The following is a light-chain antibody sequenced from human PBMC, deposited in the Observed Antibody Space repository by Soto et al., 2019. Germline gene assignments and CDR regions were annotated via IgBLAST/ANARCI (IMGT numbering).Light chain of an antibody. V-gene: IGKV3-20*01. J-gene: IGKJ1*01. CDR1: QSVSSSY. CDR3: QQYGSSPWT. CDR2: GAS. Sequence: EILLTQSPGTLSLSPGERATLPCRASQSVSSSYLAWYQQKPGEAPRLLIYGASSRDTGIPDRFSGSGSGTDFTLTISRLEPEDFAVYYCQQYGSSPWTFGQGTKVDIK.